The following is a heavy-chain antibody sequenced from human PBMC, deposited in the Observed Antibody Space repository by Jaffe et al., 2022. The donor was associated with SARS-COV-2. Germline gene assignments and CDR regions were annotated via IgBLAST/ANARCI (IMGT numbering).Heavy chain of an antibody. CDR3: AKDITPDYGDDGDYFDY. J-gene: IGHJ4*02. CDR1: GFTFDDYA. Sequence: EVQLVESGGGLVQPGRSLRLSCAASGFTFDDYAMHWVRQAPGKGLEWVSGISWNSGSIGYADSVKGRFTISRDNAKNSLYLQMNSLRAEDTALYYCAKDITPDYGDDGDYFDYWGQGTLVTVSS. D-gene: IGHD4-17*01. V-gene: IGHV3-9*01. CDR2: ISWNSGSI.